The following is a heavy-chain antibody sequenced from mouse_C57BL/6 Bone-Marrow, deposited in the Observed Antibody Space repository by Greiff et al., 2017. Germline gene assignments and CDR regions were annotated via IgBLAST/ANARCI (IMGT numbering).Heavy chain of an antibody. CDR2: IWGDGST. J-gene: IGHJ4*01. CDR3: AKKANGNYYSYYAMDY. D-gene: IGHD2-1*01. V-gene: IGHV2-3*01. Sequence: VKLVESGPGLVAPSQSLSITCTVSGFSLTSYGVSWVRQPPGKGLEWRGVIWGDGSTNYHSALISRLSISKDNSKSQVFLKLHSLQSDDTATYYCAKKANGNYYSYYAMDYWGQGTSVTVSS. CDR1: GFSLTSYG.